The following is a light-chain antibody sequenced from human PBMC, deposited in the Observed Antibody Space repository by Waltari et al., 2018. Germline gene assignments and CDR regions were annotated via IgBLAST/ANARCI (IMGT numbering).Light chain of an antibody. J-gene: IGKJ1*01. Sequence: DIVMNQSPDSLAVSLGERATINCSSSRSILYDYDFDGRKYLAWYQQMPGQTPKLLLSWASTREAGVPERFSGSGSVTDFTLTISSLQAEDVAIYYCQQYYTTPRTFGQGTKVEVK. CDR2: WAS. CDR3: QQYYTTPRT. V-gene: IGKV4-1*01. CDR1: RSILYDYDFDGRKY.